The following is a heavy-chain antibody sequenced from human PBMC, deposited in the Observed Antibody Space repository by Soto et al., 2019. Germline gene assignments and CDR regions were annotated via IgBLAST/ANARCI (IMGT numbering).Heavy chain of an antibody. V-gene: IGHV1-2*04. J-gene: IGHJ4*02. Sequence: ASVKVSCKASGYTFTVYYMHWVRQAPGQGLEWMGWINPNSGGTNYAQKFQGWVTMTRDTSISTAYMELSRLRSDDTAVYYGAREALEPYYFDYWGQGTLVTVSS. CDR3: AREALEPYYFDY. CDR2: INPNSGGT. CDR1: GYTFTVYY.